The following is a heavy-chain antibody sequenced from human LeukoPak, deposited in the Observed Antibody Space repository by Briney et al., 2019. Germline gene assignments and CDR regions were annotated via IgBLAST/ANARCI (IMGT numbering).Heavy chain of an antibody. CDR1: DGSFSGYY. V-gene: IGHV4-34*01. Sequence: SETLSLTCAVYDGSFSGYYWSWIRQPPGKGLEWIGEINHSGSTNYNPSLKSRVTISVDKSKNQFSLKLSSVTAADTAVYYCARQVETGYSSSWYDAFDIWGQGTMVTVSS. J-gene: IGHJ3*02. CDR3: ARQVETGYSSSWYDAFDI. CDR2: INHSGST. D-gene: IGHD6-13*01.